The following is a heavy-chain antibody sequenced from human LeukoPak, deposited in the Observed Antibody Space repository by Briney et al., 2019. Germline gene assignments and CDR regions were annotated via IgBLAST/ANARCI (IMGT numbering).Heavy chain of an antibody. V-gene: IGHV3-30-3*01. CDR2: ISYDGSNK. CDR1: GFTFSSYA. D-gene: IGHD4-17*01. J-gene: IGHJ4*02. CDR3: ARDTDTVTTILDY. Sequence: SGGSLRLSCAASGFTFSSYAMHWVRQAPGKGLEWVAVISYDGSNKYYADSVKGRFTISRDNSKNTLYLQMNSLRAEDTAVYYCARDTDTVTTILDYWGQGTLVTVSS.